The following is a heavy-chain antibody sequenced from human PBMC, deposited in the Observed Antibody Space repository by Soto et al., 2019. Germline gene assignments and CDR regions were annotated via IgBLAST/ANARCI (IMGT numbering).Heavy chain of an antibody. V-gene: IGHV4-59*01. Sequence: SETLSLTCSVSGGSITNYYWSWIRHPPGKGLEWIGYSYSSGSTSYNPSLKSRATISGDTSKNHFSLKLISVTAADTAVYYCVRLGGPGWPLSAFDIWGQGTMVTVSS. J-gene: IGHJ3*02. CDR2: SYSSGST. D-gene: IGHD2-15*01. CDR1: GGSITNYY. CDR3: VRLGGPGWPLSAFDI.